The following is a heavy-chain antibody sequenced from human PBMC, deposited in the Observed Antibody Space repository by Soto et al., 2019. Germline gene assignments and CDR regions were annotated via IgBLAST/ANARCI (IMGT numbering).Heavy chain of an antibody. J-gene: IGHJ6*02. CDR3: ARNGITMVRGNYYGMDV. D-gene: IGHD3-10*01. CDR1: GFTFSNAG. CDR2: IWYDGSNK. Sequence: PGGSLRLSCAASGFTFSNAGIHWVRQAPGKGLEWVAVIWYDGSNKYYADSVKGRFTISRDNSKNTLYLQMNSLRAEDTAVYYCARNGITMVRGNYYGMDVWGQGTTVTVSS. V-gene: IGHV3-33*08.